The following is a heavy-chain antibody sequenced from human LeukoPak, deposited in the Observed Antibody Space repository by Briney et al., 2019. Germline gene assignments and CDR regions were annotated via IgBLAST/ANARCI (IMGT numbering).Heavy chain of an antibody. CDR3: ARGGEGTAMVPYFDY. J-gene: IGHJ4*02. Sequence: SETLSLTCAVYGGSFSGYYWSWIRQPPGKGLEWIGEINHSGSTNYNPSLKSRVTISVDTSKNQLSLKLSSVTAADTAVYYCARGGEGTAMVPYFDYWGQGTLVTVSS. V-gene: IGHV4-34*01. D-gene: IGHD5-18*01. CDR1: GGSFSGYY. CDR2: INHSGST.